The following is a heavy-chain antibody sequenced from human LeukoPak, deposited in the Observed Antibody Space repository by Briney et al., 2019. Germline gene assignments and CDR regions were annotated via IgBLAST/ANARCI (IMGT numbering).Heavy chain of an antibody. CDR1: EYSSTGNA. Sequence: PGGSLRLSCAASEYSSTGNATSRGPQAPGKGLEWVSAISGSGGSTYYADSVKGRFTISRDNSKNTLYLQMNSLRAEDTAVYYCTKDLKVPTANGRIADRVDYWGQGTLVTVSS. V-gene: IGHV3-23*01. D-gene: IGHD6-13*01. CDR2: ISGSGGST. J-gene: IGHJ4*02. CDR3: TKDLKVPTANGRIADRVDY.